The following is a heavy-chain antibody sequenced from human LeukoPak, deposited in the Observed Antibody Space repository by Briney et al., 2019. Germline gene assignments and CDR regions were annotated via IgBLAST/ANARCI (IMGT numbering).Heavy chain of an antibody. Sequence: GESLKISCKGSGYSFTSYWIGWVRQMPGKGLEWMGIIYPGDPDTRYSPSFQGQVTISADKSISTAYLQWSSLKASDTAMYYCARWIDYYGSGSYYNEGNDYFDYWGQGTLVTVSS. J-gene: IGHJ4*02. CDR1: GYSFTSYW. V-gene: IGHV5-51*01. CDR2: IYPGDPDT. CDR3: ARWIDYYGSGSYYNEGNDYFDY. D-gene: IGHD3-10*01.